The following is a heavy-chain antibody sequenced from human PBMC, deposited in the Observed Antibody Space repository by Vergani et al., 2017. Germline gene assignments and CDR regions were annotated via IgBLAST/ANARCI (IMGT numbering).Heavy chain of an antibody. D-gene: IGHD6-6*01. CDR2: IRSKANSYAT. CDR1: GFTFSGSA. V-gene: IGHV3-73*02. J-gene: IGHJ4*02. CDR3: TSKGSSSGY. Sequence: EVQLVESGGGLVQPGGSLKLSCAASGFTFSGSAMHWVRQASGKGLEWVGRIRSKANSYATAYAASVKGRITIARDDAKNKAYLQKNSLETEDTAVYYCTSKGSSSGYWGQGTLVTVSS.